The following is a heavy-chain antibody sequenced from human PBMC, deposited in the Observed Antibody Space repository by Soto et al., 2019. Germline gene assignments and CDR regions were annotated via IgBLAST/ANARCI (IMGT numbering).Heavy chain of an antibody. CDR3: ARGVSSGYYYSFDY. D-gene: IGHD3-22*01. V-gene: IGHV4-59*01. CDR1: GASITSYH. J-gene: IGHJ4*02. CDR2: IYYSGST. Sequence: SETLSLTCSVSGASITSYHWSWIRQPPGKGLEWIGYIYYSGSTNYNPSLKSRVTISVDTSKNQLSLKLKSMTAADTAVYYCARGVSSGYYYSFDYWGRGTLVTVS.